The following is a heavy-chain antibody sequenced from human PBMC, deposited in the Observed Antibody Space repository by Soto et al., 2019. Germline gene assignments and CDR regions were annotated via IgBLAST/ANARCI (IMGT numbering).Heavy chain of an antibody. Sequence: PGGSLRLSCAASGFTFSSYGMHWVRQAPGKGLEWVAVISYDGSNKYYADSVKGRFTISRDNSKNTLYLQMNSLRAEDTAVYYCAKDRITIFGVVLPSRGMDVWGQGTTVTVSS. D-gene: IGHD3-3*01. CDR1: GFTFSSYG. V-gene: IGHV3-30*18. J-gene: IGHJ6*02. CDR3: AKDRITIFGVVLPSRGMDV. CDR2: ISYDGSNK.